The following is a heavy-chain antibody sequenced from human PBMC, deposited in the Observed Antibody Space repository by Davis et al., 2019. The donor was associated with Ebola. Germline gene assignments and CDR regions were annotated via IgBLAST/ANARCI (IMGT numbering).Heavy chain of an antibody. D-gene: IGHD3-22*01. CDR1: GGTFSSYA. J-gene: IGHJ5*02. Sequence: PVKVSCKASGGTFSSYAISWVRQAPGQGLEWMGRIIPILGIANYAQKFQGRVTITADKSTSTAYMELSSLRSEDTAVYYCARAPPEYYYDSSGYYSLYNWFDPWGQGTLVTVSS. CDR2: IIPILGIA. CDR3: ARAPPEYYYDSSGYYSLYNWFDP. V-gene: IGHV1-69*04.